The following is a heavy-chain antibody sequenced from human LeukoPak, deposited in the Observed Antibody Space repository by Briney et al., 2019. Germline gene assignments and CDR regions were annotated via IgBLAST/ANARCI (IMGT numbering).Heavy chain of an antibody. CDR2: IEYRGNT. Sequence: SGTLSLTCSVSGTSINNYYWSWIRQSPVKGLEWIGYIEYRGNTNYNPSLKSRVTISVDTSKNQFSLKMTSVTAADTAVYYCARDRPLDDSWSGYYDNGMDVWGQGTTVTVSS. CDR3: ARDRPLDDSWSGYYDNGMDV. D-gene: IGHD3-3*01. CDR1: GTSINNYY. J-gene: IGHJ6*01. V-gene: IGHV4-59*01.